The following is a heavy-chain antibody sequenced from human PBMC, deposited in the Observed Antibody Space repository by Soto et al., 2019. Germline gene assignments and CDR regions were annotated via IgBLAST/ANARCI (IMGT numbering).Heavy chain of an antibody. D-gene: IGHD5-18*01. V-gene: IGHV1-69*06. CDR3: ARVGGTGGYTYGLAY. CDR1: GGAFSSYA. J-gene: IGHJ4*02. Sequence: ASVKVSWKAYGGAFSSYAISWVRKAPGQGLEWMGGSIPVFGTGIYAKTFQGRVTITAEKSTNPAYMELSTLRSEDTAVYFCARVGGTGGYTYGLAYWGQGTLVTVSS. CDR2: SIPVFGTG.